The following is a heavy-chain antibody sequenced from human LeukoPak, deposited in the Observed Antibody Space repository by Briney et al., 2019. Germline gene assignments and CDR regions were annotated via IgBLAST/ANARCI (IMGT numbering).Heavy chain of an antibody. Sequence: ASVKVSCKASGYTFTGYYIHWVRQAPGQGLEWMGWINPNSGGTNYAQKFQGRVTMTRDTSISTAYMELSRLRSDDTAVYYCARGQAGSSAMVRGVIILRAGFDYWGQGTLVTVSS. D-gene: IGHD3-10*01. CDR3: ARGQAGSSAMVRGVIILRAGFDY. CDR2: INPNSGGT. J-gene: IGHJ4*02. CDR1: GYTFTGYY. V-gene: IGHV1-2*02.